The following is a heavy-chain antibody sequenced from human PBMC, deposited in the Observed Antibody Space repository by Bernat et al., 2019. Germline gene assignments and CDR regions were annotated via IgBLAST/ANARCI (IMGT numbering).Heavy chain of an antibody. CDR2: IRSKAYGGTT. CDR1: GFTFGDYA. J-gene: IGHJ3*02. V-gene: IGHV3-49*04. Sequence: EVQLVESGGGLVQPGRSLRLSCTASGFTFGDYAMSWVRQAPGKGLEWVGFIRSKAYGGTTEYAASVKGRFTISRDDSKSIAYLQMNSLKTEDTAVYYCTRDIRYYYDSSGYPDAFDIWGQGTMVTVSS. CDR3: TRDIRYYYDSSGYPDAFDI. D-gene: IGHD3-22*01.